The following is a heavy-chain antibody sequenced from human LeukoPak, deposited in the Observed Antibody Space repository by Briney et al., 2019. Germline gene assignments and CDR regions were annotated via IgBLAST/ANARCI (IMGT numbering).Heavy chain of an antibody. Sequence: ASVKVSCKVSGYTLTELSMHWVRQAPGKGLEWMGGFDPEDGGTIYAQKFQGRVTMTEDTSTDTAYMELSSLRSEDTAVYYCATLAFSVIAAAGTDFQNWGQGTLVTVSS. V-gene: IGHV1-24*01. D-gene: IGHD6-13*01. CDR3: ATLAFSVIAAAGTDFQN. CDR2: FDPEDGGT. J-gene: IGHJ1*01. CDR1: GYTLTELS.